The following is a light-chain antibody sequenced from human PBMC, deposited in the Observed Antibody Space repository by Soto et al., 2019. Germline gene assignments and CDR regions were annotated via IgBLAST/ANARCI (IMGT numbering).Light chain of an antibody. CDR1: SSNVGSYNF. V-gene: IGLV2-23*02. CDR2: EVS. CDR3: CSYAGNNTLV. Sequence: QSALTQPASVSGSPGQSITISCTGTSSNVGSYNFVSWYRQYAGKAPELIIYEVSQRPSTFFNRFSGSKSGNTASQTVSGLQSDDEADYYCCSYAGNNTLVFGGGTKVTVL. J-gene: IGLJ3*02.